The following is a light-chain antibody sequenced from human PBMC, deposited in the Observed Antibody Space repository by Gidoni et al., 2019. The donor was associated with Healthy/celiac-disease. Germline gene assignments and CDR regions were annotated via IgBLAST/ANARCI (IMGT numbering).Light chain of an antibody. CDR2: GAS. Sequence: EIVITQSPATLSVSPGERATLSCRASQSVSSNLAWYQQKPGQAPRLIIYGASTRATGIPARCRGSGSGTEFTLTISSLQSEDFAVYYCQQYNNWPRVTFGQGTRLEIK. CDR1: QSVSSN. V-gene: IGKV3-15*01. CDR3: QQYNNWPRVT. J-gene: IGKJ5*01.